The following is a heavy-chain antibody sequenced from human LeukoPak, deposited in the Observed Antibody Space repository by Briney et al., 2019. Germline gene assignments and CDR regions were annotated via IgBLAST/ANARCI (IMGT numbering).Heavy chain of an antibody. CDR3: AKGGDSSGYYEYYFDS. Sequence: GGSLRLSCAASGFTFSNYGMHWVRQAPGKGLEWVAFIRYDGSTKYSADSVNGRFTISRDNSKNTLYLQMNSLRAEDTAVYYCAKGGDSSGYYEYYFDSWGQGTLVTVSS. V-gene: IGHV3-30*02. J-gene: IGHJ4*02. CDR2: IRYDGSTK. D-gene: IGHD3-22*01. CDR1: GFTFSNYG.